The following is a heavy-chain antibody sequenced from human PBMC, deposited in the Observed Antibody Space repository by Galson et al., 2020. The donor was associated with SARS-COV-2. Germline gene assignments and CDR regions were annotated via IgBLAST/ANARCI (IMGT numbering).Heavy chain of an antibody. J-gene: IGHJ2*01. CDR3: ARVKYQLLYGYFDL. Sequence: GGSLRLSCAASGFTFSSYDMHWVRQAPGKGLEWVSAIGTAGDTYYPGSVKGRFTISRENAKNYLYLQMNSLRAGDTAVDYCARVKYQLLYGYFDLWGRGTLVTVSS. D-gene: IGHD2-2*01. V-gene: IGHV3-13*01. CDR1: GFTFSSYD. CDR2: IGTAGDT.